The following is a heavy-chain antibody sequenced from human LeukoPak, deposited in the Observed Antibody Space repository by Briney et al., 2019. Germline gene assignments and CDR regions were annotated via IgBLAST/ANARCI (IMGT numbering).Heavy chain of an antibody. CDR1: GDTFIPYT. J-gene: IGHJ3*02. CDR3: ARVVYDILTGKESGAFDI. Sequence: ASVKVSCKASGDTFIPYTFSWVRQAPGQGLEWMGIINPSGGSTSYAQKFQGRVTMTRDTSTSTVYMELSSLRSEDTAVYYCARVVYDILTGKESGAFDIWGQGTMVTVSS. D-gene: IGHD3-9*01. CDR2: INPSGGST. V-gene: IGHV1-46*01.